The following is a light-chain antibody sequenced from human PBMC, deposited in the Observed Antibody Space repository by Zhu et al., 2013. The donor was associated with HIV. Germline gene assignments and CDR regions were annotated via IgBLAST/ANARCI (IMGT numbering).Light chain of an antibody. CDR1: QSVTSSH. V-gene: IGKV3-20*01. CDR2: GSS. J-gene: IGKJ4*01. Sequence: EIVMTQSPATLSVSPGERATLSCRASQSVTSSHVAWYQQKPGQAPRLLIYGSSTRATGIPDRFSGSESGTDFTLTITRLEPEDFAVYYCQQYAWSPITFGGGTKVETK. CDR3: QQYAWSPIT.